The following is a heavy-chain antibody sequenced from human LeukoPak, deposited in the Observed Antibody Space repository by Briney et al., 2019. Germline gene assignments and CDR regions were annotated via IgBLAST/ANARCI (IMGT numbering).Heavy chain of an antibody. CDR1: GYSFTSFW. D-gene: IGHD3-3*01. CDR3: ATVVIIKNDAFDI. J-gene: IGHJ3*02. V-gene: IGHV5-51*01. Sequence: GESLKISCKGSGYSFTSFWIAWVRQMPGKGLECMGIIYPGDSDTRYSPSFQGQVTISADKSISTAYLQWSSLKASDTAMYYCATVVIIKNDAFDIWGQGTMVTVSS. CDR2: IYPGDSDT.